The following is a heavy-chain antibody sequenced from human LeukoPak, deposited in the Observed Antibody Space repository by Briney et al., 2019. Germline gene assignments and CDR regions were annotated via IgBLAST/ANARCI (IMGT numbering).Heavy chain of an antibody. CDR2: ISSSSGYI. J-gene: IGHJ4*02. Sequence: GGSLRLFCAASGFTFNSYSMNWVRQTRGKGLEWVSSISSSSGYINYADSVKGRITVSRDNAKNSLYLQMNSLRAEDTAVYYCARDSGYCSSTGCYVHYFDYWGQGTLVTVSS. V-gene: IGHV3-21*01. D-gene: IGHD2-2*01. CDR1: GFTFNSYS. CDR3: ARDSGYCSSTGCYVHYFDY.